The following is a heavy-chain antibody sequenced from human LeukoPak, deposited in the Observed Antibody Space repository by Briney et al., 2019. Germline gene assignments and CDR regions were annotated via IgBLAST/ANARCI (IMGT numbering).Heavy chain of an antibody. CDR1: GFTFNSYG. J-gene: IGHJ4*02. D-gene: IGHD6-13*01. CDR3: ARVSSSRYFAY. CDR2: IWYDGNNK. Sequence: TGGSLRLSCAASGFTFNSYGIHWVRQAPGKGLEWVAVIWYDGNNKYYADSVKGRFTISRDSSKNTMYLQMNSLRAEDMAVYYCARVSSSRYFAYWGQGTLVTVSS. V-gene: IGHV3-33*01.